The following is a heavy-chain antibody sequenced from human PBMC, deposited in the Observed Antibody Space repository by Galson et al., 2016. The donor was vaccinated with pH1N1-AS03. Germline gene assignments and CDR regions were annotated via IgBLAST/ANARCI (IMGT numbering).Heavy chain of an antibody. CDR1: GGSVSSGSYY. V-gene: IGHV4-61*01. CDR3: ARFEWSDSYCDY. CDR2: IYYSAST. J-gene: IGHJ4*02. D-gene: IGHD3-3*01. Sequence: LSLTCTVSGGSVSSGSYYWTWIRQPPGKGLEWIGYIYYSASTNYNPSLKSRVTISRDTSKNQLSLKVRSVTAADTAVYYCARFEWSDSYCDYWGQGMLVTVSS.